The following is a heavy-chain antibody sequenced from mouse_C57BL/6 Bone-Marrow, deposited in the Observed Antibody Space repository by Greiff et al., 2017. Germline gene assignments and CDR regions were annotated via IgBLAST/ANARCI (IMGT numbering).Heavy chain of an antibody. D-gene: IGHD2-4*01. J-gene: IGHJ2*01. CDR1: GFTFSSYA. CDR3: AREGRYDYDEDFDY. Sequence: EVMLVESGGGLVKPGGSLKLSCAASGFTFSSYAMSWVRQTPEKRLEWVATISDGGSYTYYPDNVKGRFTISRDNAKNNLYLQMSHLKSEDTAMYYCAREGRYDYDEDFDYWGQGTTLTVSS. CDR2: ISDGGSYT. V-gene: IGHV5-4*01.